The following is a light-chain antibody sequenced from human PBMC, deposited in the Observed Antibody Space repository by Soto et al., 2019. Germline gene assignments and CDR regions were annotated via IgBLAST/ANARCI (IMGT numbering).Light chain of an antibody. J-gene: IGKJ1*01. CDR2: GIS. V-gene: IGKV1-27*01. CDR3: QHYNSYSEA. CDR1: QSFSTY. Sequence: DFQMTQSPSSLSASVGDRVTITCRASQSFSTYLAWYQQKPGKVPKLLISGISTLQSGVPSRFSGSGYGTEFTPTISSLQPDDFATYYCQHYNSYSEAFGQGTKVDIK.